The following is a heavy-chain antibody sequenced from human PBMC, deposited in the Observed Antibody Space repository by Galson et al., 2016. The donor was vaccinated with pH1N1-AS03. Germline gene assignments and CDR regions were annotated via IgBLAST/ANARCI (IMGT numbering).Heavy chain of an antibody. V-gene: IGHV3-7*01. CDR1: GFTFSTYW. J-gene: IGHJ3*01. CDR2: IKQDATEK. D-gene: IGHD3-10*01. Sequence: SLRLSCAASGFTFSTYWMSWVRQAPGKGLEWVANIKQDATEKYYVDSVKGRFTISRDNAKKSLYLQMDSLRLEDTASYYCARFPWATSGDDAFDVWGQGTLVTVSS. CDR3: ARFPWATSGDDAFDV.